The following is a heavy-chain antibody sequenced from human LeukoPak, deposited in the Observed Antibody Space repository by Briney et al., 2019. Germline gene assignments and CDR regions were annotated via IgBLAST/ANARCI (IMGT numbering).Heavy chain of an antibody. J-gene: IGHJ4*02. CDR2: ISAYNGNT. Sequence: ASVKVSCKASGYTFTSYGISWVRQAPGQGLEWMGWISAYNGNTNYAQKLQGRVTMTTDTSTSTAYMELRSLRSDDTAVYYCARGGGFDSSGYYSGLGAEDNDYWGQGTLVTVSS. V-gene: IGHV1-18*01. CDR3: ARGGGFDSSGYYSGLGAEDNDY. CDR1: GYTFTSYG. D-gene: IGHD3-22*01.